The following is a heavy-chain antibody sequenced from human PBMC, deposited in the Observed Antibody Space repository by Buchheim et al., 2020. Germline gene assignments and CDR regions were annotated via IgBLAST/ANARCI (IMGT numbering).Heavy chain of an antibody. V-gene: IGHV3-30*18. D-gene: IGHD3-9*01. J-gene: IGHJ6*02. Sequence: QVHLVESGGGVVQPGRSLRLSCAASGFTFSSYGMHWVRPAPGKGLEWVALISYDGINKYYADSVKGRFTISRDDSKNTLYLQMNILRVEDTAVYYGAKDTFGADASLTGGMDVWGQGTT. CDR1: GFTFSSYG. CDR3: AKDTFGADASLTGGMDV. CDR2: ISYDGINK.